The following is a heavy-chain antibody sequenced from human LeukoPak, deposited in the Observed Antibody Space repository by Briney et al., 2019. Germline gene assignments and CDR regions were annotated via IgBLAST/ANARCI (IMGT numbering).Heavy chain of an antibody. CDR2: IYYSGST. Sequence: SETLSLTCTVSGGSISSYYWSWIRQPAGKGLEWIGYIYYSGSTNYNPSLKSRVTISVDTSKNQFSLKLSSVTAADTAVYYCARGADCGGDCLEYFDLWGRGTLVTVSS. CDR3: ARGADCGGDCLEYFDL. CDR1: GGSISSYY. D-gene: IGHD2-21*02. J-gene: IGHJ2*01. V-gene: IGHV4-59*01.